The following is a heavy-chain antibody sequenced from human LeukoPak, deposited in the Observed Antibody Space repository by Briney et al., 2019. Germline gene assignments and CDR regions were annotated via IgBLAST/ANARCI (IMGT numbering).Heavy chain of an antibody. J-gene: IGHJ1*01. CDR2: VNPGRSIQ. V-gene: IGHV3-7*01. CDR3: ASTFPYCSEDDCAV. Sequence: PGGSLGLSCIVSGVAIGGSWMSWVRQSPGKGLEWVANVNPGRSIQNYVDSVKGRFTISRDNAKNSLYLQMNNLRVEDTAVYYCASTFPYCSEDDCAVGGQGTLVTVSS. D-gene: IGHD2-15*01. CDR1: GVAIGGSW.